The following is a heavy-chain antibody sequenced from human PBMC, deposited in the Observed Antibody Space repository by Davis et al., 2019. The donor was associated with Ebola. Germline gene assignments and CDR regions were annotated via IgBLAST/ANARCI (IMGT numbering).Heavy chain of an antibody. J-gene: IGHJ6*02. CDR2: IYHSGST. CDR3: ARGGYCSSTSCDGYYYYGMDV. D-gene: IGHD2-2*01. Sequence: SETLSLTCAVSGGSISSSNWWSWVRQPPGKGLEWIGEIYHSGSTNYNPSLKSRVTISVDKSNNQFSLMLSSVTAADTAVYYCARGGYCSSTSCDGYYYYGMDVWGQGTTVTVSS. V-gene: IGHV4-4*02. CDR1: GGSISSSNW.